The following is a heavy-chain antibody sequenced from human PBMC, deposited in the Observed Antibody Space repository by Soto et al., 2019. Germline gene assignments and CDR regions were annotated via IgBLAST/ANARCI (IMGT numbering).Heavy chain of an antibody. CDR3: ATTIVVVPAATLDYGMDV. Sequence: QVQLVQSGAEVKKPGASVKVSCKVSGYTLTELSMHWVRQAPGKGLEWMGGFDPEDGETIYAQKFQGRVTMTEDTSTDTAYRELSSLRSEDTAVYYCATTIVVVPAATLDYGMDVWGQGTTVTVSS. J-gene: IGHJ6*02. CDR1: GYTLTELS. V-gene: IGHV1-24*01. D-gene: IGHD2-2*01. CDR2: FDPEDGET.